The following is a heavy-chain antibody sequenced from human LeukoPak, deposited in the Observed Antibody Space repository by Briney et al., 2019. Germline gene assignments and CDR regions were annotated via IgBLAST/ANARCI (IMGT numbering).Heavy chain of an antibody. CDR1: GYTFTGYY. D-gene: IGHD5-18*01. Sequence: ASVRVSCKASGYTFTGYYMHWVRQAPGQGLEWMGWINPNSGGTNYAQKFQGRVTMTRDTSISTAYMELSSLRSEDTAVYYCARGPFRNTAMADYWGQGTLVTVSS. CDR2: INPNSGGT. J-gene: IGHJ4*02. V-gene: IGHV1-2*02. CDR3: ARGPFRNTAMADY.